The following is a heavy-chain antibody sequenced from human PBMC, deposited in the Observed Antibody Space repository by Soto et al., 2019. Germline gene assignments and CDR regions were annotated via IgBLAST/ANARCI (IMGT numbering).Heavy chain of an antibody. J-gene: IGHJ6*02. V-gene: IGHV1-69*12. D-gene: IGHD3-3*02. CDR1: GGTFSTSA. CDR2: IMPVFPTP. Sequence: QVQLVQSGAEVKTPGSSVKVSCKSSGGTFSTSAISCVRQAPGKGLEWVGGIMPVFPTPDYAQKFQGSVTITADESTTTPYLELTGLRPDDTAVYYCAQDKDRQQLGGHYYSVLDVWGQGTAMNVAS. CDR3: AQDKDRQQLGGHYYSVLDV.